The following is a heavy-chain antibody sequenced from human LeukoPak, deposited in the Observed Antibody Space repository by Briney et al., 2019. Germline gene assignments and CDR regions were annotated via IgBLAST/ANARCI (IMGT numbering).Heavy chain of an antibody. V-gene: IGHV3-30-3*01. D-gene: IGHD3-22*01. Sequence: GGSLRLSCAASGFTFSSYAMHWVRQAPAKGLEWVAVVSYDGSNKYYADSLKSRFTIARDNSKNTLYLQMNSLRAEYTAVYYWARDRSHITMIVVAPDAFDIWGQGTMVTVSS. CDR1: GFTFSSYA. CDR3: ARDRSHITMIVVAPDAFDI. CDR2: VSYDGSNK. J-gene: IGHJ3*02.